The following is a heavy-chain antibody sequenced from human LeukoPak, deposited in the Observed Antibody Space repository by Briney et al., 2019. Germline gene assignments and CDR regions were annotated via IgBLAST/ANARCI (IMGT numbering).Heavy chain of an antibody. J-gene: IGHJ6*03. Sequence: SETLSLTCAVFGGSFSGYYWSWTRQRPGKGLEWMGEINHSGSTNYNPSLKSRVTISVDTSKTQFSLRVSSVTAADTAVYYCARAYGDYRYYYYYMDVWGKGTTVTVSS. D-gene: IGHD4-17*01. CDR1: GGSFSGYY. CDR3: ARAYGDYRYYYYYMDV. V-gene: IGHV4-34*01. CDR2: INHSGST.